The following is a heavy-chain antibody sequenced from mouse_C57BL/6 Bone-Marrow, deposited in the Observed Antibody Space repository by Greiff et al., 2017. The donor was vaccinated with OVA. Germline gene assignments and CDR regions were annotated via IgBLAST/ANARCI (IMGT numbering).Heavy chain of an antibody. Sequence: VLRGGSGGGLVKPGGSLNLSFASSGFTFSDYGMHWVRQAPEKGLEWVAYISSGSSTIYYADTVKGRFTISRDNAKNTLFLQMTSLRSEDTAMYYCAKGPMVDYWGQGTTLTVSS. D-gene: IGHD6-5*01. CDR2: ISSGSSTI. V-gene: IGHV5-17*01. CDR3: AKGPMVDY. J-gene: IGHJ2*01. CDR1: GFTFSDYG.